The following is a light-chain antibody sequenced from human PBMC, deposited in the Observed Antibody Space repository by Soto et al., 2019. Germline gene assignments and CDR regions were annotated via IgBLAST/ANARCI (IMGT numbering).Light chain of an antibody. CDR3: QQSYSTPPLT. CDR1: QTISIY. J-gene: IGKJ4*01. CDR2: AAS. Sequence: DIQMTQSPSSLSASVGDRVTITCRASQTISIYLNWYQQKPGKAPILLISAASSLESGVPSRFSGSRSGTEFTLTISSLQPEDCATYYCQQSYSTPPLTFGGGTKVEIK. V-gene: IGKV1-39*01.